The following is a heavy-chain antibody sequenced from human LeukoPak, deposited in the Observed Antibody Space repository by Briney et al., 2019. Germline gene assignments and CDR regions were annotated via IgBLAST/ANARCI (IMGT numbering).Heavy chain of an antibody. V-gene: IGHV4-4*07. CDR2: IYTSGST. Sequence: SETLSLTCTVSGGSISSYYWSWIRQPAGKGLEWIGRIYTSGSTNYNPPLKSRVTMSVDTSKNQFSLKLSSVTAADTAVYYCARDDPHYYDSSGYPHYWGQGTLVTVSS. CDR3: ARDDPHYYDSSGYPHY. D-gene: IGHD3-22*01. J-gene: IGHJ4*02. CDR1: GGSISSYY.